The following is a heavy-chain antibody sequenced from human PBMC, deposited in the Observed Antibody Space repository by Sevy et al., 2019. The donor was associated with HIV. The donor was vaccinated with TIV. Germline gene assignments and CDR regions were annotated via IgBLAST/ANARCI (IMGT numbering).Heavy chain of an antibody. CDR3: AVPKVTGTTTMFDY. CDR2: IGGTTSTI. D-gene: IGHD1-7*01. CDR1: GFSFSTSD. J-gene: IGHJ4*02. V-gene: IGHV3-48*02. Sequence: GGSLRLSCAASGFSFSTSDMNWVRQAPGKGLEWVSYIGGTTSTIYYADSVKGRFTISRDNARNSLYLQMNSLRDEDTAVYYCAVPKVTGTTTMFDYWGQGTLVTVSS.